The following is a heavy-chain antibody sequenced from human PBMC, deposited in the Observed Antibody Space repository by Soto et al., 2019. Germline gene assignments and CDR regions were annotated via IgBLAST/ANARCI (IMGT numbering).Heavy chain of an antibody. CDR2: IYYSGST. Sequence: PSVTLSLTCTFSGVSSISGVYYWSWIRQHPGKGLEWIGYIYYSGSTYYNPSLKSRVTIPVDTSKNQFSLKLSSVTAADTAVYYCARADPDASVGYWGQGNMVTVSS. D-gene: IGHD3-16*01. CDR3: ARADPDASVGY. J-gene: IGHJ4*02. CDR1: GVSSISGVYY. V-gene: IGHV4-31*03.